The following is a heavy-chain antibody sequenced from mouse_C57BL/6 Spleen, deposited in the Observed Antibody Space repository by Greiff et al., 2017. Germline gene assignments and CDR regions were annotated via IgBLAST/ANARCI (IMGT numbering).Heavy chain of an antibody. CDR2: IDPETGGT. CDR1: GYTFTDYE. Sequence: QVQLQQSGAELVRPGASVTLSCKASGYTFTDYEMHWVKQTPVHGLEWIGAIDPETGGTAYNQKFKGKAILTADKSSSTAYMELRSLTSEDSAVYYCTRGEVATRAMGYWGQGTSVTVSS. J-gene: IGHJ4*01. CDR3: TRGEVATRAMGY. V-gene: IGHV1-15*01.